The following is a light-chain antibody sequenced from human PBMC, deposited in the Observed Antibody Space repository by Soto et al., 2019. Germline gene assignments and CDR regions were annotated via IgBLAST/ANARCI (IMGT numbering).Light chain of an antibody. CDR3: CSYAASGSFGVV. CDR2: EVS. V-gene: IGLV2-23*02. CDR1: SSDVGSYNF. J-gene: IGLJ2*01. Sequence: QSVLTQPASVSGSPGQSITISCTGTSSDVGSYNFVSWYQQHPGKAPKLMIYEVSKRPSGVSNRFSGSKSGNTASLTISGLQTEDEADYYCCSYAASGSFGVVFGEGTKVTVL.